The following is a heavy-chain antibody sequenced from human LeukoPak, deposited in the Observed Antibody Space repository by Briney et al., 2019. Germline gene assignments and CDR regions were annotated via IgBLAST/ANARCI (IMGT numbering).Heavy chain of an antibody. J-gene: IGHJ4*02. CDR3: ARNTGYSYGYFDY. D-gene: IGHD5-18*01. CDR1: GFTFSSYE. Sequence: GGSLRLSCAASGFTFSSYEMNWVRQAPGKGLEWVSYISSSGSTIYYSDSVKGRFTISRDTAENSLSLQMNSLRAEDTAVYYCARNTGYSYGYFDYWGQGTLVTVSS. CDR2: ISSSGSTI. V-gene: IGHV3-48*03.